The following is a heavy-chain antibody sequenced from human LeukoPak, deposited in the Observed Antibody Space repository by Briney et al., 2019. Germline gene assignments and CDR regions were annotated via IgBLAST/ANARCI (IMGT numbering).Heavy chain of an antibody. V-gene: IGHV3-48*01. Sequence: QTGGSLRLSCAAPGFTFSSYSMNWVRQAPGKGLEWVSYISSSSSTIYYADSVKGRFTISRDNSKNTLYLQMNSLRAEDTAVYYCAKGVGIPPFDYWGQGTLVTVSS. CDR3: AKGVGIPPFDY. CDR1: GFTFSSYS. D-gene: IGHD2-21*01. J-gene: IGHJ4*02. CDR2: ISSSSSTI.